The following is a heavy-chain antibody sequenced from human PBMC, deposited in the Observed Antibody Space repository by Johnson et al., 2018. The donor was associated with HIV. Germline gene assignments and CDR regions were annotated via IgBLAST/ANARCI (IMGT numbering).Heavy chain of an antibody. CDR1: RLTVSSNY. Sequence: VQLVEPGGGLVQPGGSLRLSCAASRLTVSSNYMTWVRQAPGKGLAWVSVLTSGGDTWYADSVTGRFIISRDNSKNTLYLQMNSLRAEDTAVYYCARGCRYGYTCDAFDIWCQGTMVTVSS. V-gene: IGHV3-66*01. D-gene: IGHD5-24*01. CDR3: ARGCRYGYTCDAFDI. CDR2: LTSGGDT. J-gene: IGHJ3*02.